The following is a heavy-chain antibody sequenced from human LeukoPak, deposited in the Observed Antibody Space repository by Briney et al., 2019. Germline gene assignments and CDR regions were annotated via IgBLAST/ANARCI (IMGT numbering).Heavy chain of an antibody. J-gene: IGHJ4*02. CDR3: ARDGQATETWAMDIVDY. D-gene: IGHD2-2*03. CDR1: GYTFTNYG. V-gene: IGHV1-18*01. Sequence: ASVKVSCRASGYTFTNYGVSWVRQAPGQGLEWMGWIRARNGDTRYPQKFQGRVTLTTDTSTSTAYMELRSLRSDDTAVFYCARDGQATETWAMDIVDYWGQGTLVTVSS. CDR2: IRARNGDT.